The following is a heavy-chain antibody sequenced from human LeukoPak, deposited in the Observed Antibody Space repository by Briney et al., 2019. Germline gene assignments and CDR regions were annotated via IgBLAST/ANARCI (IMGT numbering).Heavy chain of an antibody. CDR2: ISSSSSYI. D-gene: IGHD6-13*01. CDR3: ARSFLSIAAAGDIDY. J-gene: IGHJ4*02. CDR1: GFTFSSYS. V-gene: IGHV3-21*01. Sequence: GGSLRLSCAASGFTFSSYSMNWVRQAPGKGLEWVSSISSSSSYIYYADSVKGRFTISRDNAKNSLYLQMNSLRAEDTGVYYCARSFLSIAAAGDIDYWGQGTLVTVSS.